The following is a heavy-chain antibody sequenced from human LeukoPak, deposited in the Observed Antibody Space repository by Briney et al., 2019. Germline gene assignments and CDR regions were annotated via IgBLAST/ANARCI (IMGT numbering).Heavy chain of an antibody. CDR1: GFTFDDYA. V-gene: IGHV3-9*01. CDR3: AKDSSSSWYSGTYMKNWFDP. Sequence: GGSLRLSCAASGFTFDDYAMHWVRQAPGKGLEWVSGISWNSGSIGYADSVKGRFTISRDNAKNSLYLQMNSLRAEDTALYYCAKDSSSSWYSGTYMKNWFDPWGQGTLVTVSS. D-gene: IGHD6-13*01. J-gene: IGHJ5*02. CDR2: ISWNSGSI.